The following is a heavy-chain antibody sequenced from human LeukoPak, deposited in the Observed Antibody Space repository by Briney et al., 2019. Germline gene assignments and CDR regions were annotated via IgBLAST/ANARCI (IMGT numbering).Heavy chain of an antibody. CDR1: GFTFSSYV. CDR2: ISGSGGGT. CDR3: VQEGPRGLAFDV. Sequence: GGSLRLSCAVSGFTFSSYVMIWVRQAPGKGPEWVSGISGSGGGTYYADFVKGRFPIARENSKNTLYLQMNSLRAEDSAVYYCVQEGPRGLAFDVWGQGTKVTVSS. J-gene: IGHJ3*01. V-gene: IGHV3-23*01.